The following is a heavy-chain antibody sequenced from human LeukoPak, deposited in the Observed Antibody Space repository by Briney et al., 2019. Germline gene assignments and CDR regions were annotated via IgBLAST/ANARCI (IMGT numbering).Heavy chain of an antibody. D-gene: IGHD3-10*01. CDR3: ARGGVLSLWFGESTNWFDP. J-gene: IGHJ5*02. V-gene: IGHV7-4-1*02. CDR2: INTNTGNP. Sequence: ASVKVSCKASGYTFTSYAMNWVRQAPGQGLEWMGWINTNTGNPTYAQGFTGRFVFSLDTSVSTAYLQISSLKAEDTAVYYCARGGVLSLWFGESTNWFDPWGQGTLVTVSS. CDR1: GYTFTSYA.